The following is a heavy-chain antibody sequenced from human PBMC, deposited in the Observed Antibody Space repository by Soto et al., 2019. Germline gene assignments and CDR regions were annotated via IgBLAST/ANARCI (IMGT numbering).Heavy chain of an antibody. CDR1: GFTFSHYW. Sequence: EVELVESGGGVAQPGGSLRLSCAVSGFTFSHYWMHWVRQAPGGGLEWVSGINGDGRTTTYAESVKGRFTISRENAKNTMSLQMTSLRDADTAVYFCARAPHYGGNSGPEDSWGQGNLVTVSS. V-gene: IGHV3-74*03. D-gene: IGHD2-21*02. CDR3: ARAPHYGGNSGPEDS. J-gene: IGHJ4*02. CDR2: INGDGRTT.